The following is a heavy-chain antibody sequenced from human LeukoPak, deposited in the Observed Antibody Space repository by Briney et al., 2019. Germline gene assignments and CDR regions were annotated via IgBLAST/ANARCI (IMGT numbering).Heavy chain of an antibody. CDR1: GFTFSNAW. J-gene: IGHJ3*02. V-gene: IGHV3-21*01. Sequence: GGALRLSCAASGFTFSNAWMSWVRQAPGKGLEWVSSISSGSSFIYYADSVKGRFTISRDNAKKSLYLQMNSLRAEDTAVYYCARDLALKGDRDAFDTWGQGTMVTVSS. CDR3: ARDLALKGDRDAFDT. D-gene: IGHD3-16*01. CDR2: ISSGSSFI.